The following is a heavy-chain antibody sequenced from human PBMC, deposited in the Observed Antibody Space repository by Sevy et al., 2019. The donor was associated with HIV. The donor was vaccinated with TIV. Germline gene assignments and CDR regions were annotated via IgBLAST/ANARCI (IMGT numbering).Heavy chain of an antibody. J-gene: IGHJ4*02. CDR2: ISPHNGDT. CDR1: GYTFSTYR. Sequence: ASVKVSCKVSGYTFSTYRITWVRQAPGQGLEWMGWISPHNGDTKYPQKLQGRVTMITDTYTSTAYMELRSLRSDDTAVYYCARAYCSGGRCYSLAYWGQGTLVTVSS. V-gene: IGHV1-18*01. CDR3: ARAYCSGGRCYSLAY. D-gene: IGHD2-15*01.